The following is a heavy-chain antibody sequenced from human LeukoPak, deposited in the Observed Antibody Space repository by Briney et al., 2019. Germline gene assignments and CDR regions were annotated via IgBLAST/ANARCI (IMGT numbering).Heavy chain of an antibody. D-gene: IGHD3-3*01. V-gene: IGHV4-59*12. CDR2: TYYSGST. J-gene: IGHJ4*02. CDR1: GGSIITYY. Sequence: SETLSLTCTVSGGSIITYYWSWIRQPPGKGLECIGYTYYSGSTNYNPSLKSRVTISVDTSKNQFSLKLSSVTAADTAVYYCARESSTQSITIFGVVYYFDYWGQGTLVTVSS. CDR3: ARESSTQSITIFGVVYYFDY.